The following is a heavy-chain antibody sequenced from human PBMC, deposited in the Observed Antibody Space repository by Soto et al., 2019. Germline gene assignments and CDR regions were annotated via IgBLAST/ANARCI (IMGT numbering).Heavy chain of an antibody. CDR1: GGSINTANYS. CDR2: IYNGGTT. V-gene: IGHV4-30-4*01. Sequence: SETLSLTCTVSGGSINTANYSCSWIRQTPDKGLEWIGHIYNGGTTYNNPSLTSRVTISVDTSNNQFSLKLSSVSAADTAVYFCASGPSGDKDDYWGQRTLVTGSA. J-gene: IGHJ4*02. D-gene: IGHD1-1*01. CDR3: ASGPSGDKDDY.